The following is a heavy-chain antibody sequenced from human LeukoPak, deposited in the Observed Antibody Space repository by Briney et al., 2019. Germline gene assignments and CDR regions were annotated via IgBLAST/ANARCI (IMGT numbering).Heavy chain of an antibody. J-gene: IGHJ3*02. Sequence: PSETLSLTCTVSGGSISSYYRSWIRQPAGKGLEWIGRIYTSGSTNYNPSLKSRVTMSVDTSKNQFSLKLSSVTAADTAVYYCARCLSYYDFWSGSFDIWGQGTMVTVSS. CDR1: GGSISSYY. D-gene: IGHD3-3*01. CDR2: IYTSGST. CDR3: ARCLSYYDFWSGSFDI. V-gene: IGHV4-4*07.